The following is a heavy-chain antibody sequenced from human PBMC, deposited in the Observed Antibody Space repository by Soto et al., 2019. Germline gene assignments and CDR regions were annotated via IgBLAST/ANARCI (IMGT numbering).Heavy chain of an antibody. V-gene: IGHV3-23*01. D-gene: IGHD2-2*01. CDR1: GFTFSSYA. J-gene: IGHJ6*04. CDR3: AKGADIVVVPAAMDV. CDR2: ISGSGGST. Sequence: EVQLLESGGGLVQPGGSLRLSCAASGFTFSSYAMSWVRQAPGKGLEWVSAISGSGGSTYYADSVKGRFTISRDNSKNTLSLQMNSLRAEDTAVYYCAKGADIVVVPAAMDVWCKGTTVTVSS.